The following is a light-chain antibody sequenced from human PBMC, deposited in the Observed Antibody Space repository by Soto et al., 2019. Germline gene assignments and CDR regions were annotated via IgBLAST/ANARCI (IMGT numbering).Light chain of an antibody. V-gene: IGKV3-15*01. Sequence: EIVMTQAPATLYVSPGERATLSCSASQSGSSNLAGYQQKPGQTPRLLIYGASTRDTGTPARFSGSGSGTELILTISRLQSADFATDYCQQYNKWLWTCGQGPNAEI. J-gene: IGKJ1*01. CDR3: QQYNKWLWT. CDR2: GAS. CDR1: QSGSSN.